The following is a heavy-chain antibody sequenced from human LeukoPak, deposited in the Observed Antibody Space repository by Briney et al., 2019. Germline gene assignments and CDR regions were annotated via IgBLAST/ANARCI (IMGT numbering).Heavy chain of an antibody. CDR1: GGTFSSYA. D-gene: IGHD3-22*01. V-gene: IGHV1-69*05. CDR3: ARGYYDSSGYYFDY. CDR2: IIPIIGTA. Sequence: ASVKVSCKASGGTFSSYAISWVRQAPGQGLECMGGIIPIIGTANYAQKFQGRVTITTDESTSTAYMELSSLRSEDTAVYYCARGYYDSSGYYFDYWGQGTLVTVSS. J-gene: IGHJ4*02.